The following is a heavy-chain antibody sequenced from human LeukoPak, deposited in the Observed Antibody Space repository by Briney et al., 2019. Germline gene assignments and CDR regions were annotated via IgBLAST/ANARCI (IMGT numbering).Heavy chain of an antibody. CDR1: GGSITTYS. V-gene: IGHV4-4*07. CDR3: ARDFSSKNWFDT. CDR2: FYSSGST. Sequence: PSETLPLTCTVFGGSITTYSWSWIRQPAGRGLEWIGRFYSSGSTDYNPSLKSRVTMSVDTSKNQVSLKLNSVTAADTAIYYCARDFSSKNWFDTWGQGTLVTVSS. J-gene: IGHJ5*02. D-gene: IGHD2/OR15-2a*01.